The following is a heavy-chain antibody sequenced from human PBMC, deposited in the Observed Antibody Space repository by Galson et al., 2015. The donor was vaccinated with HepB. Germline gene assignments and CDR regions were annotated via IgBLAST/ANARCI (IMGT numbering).Heavy chain of an antibody. D-gene: IGHD1-1*01. CDR1: GYTFTSYA. V-gene: IGHV1-3*01. Sequence: VKVSCKASGYTFTSYAMHWVRQAPGQRLEWMGWINAGNGNTKYSQKFQGRVTITRDTSASTAYMELNSLRSEDTAVYYCARGVYNSYYFDYWGQGTLVTVSS. CDR2: INAGNGNT. J-gene: IGHJ4*02. CDR3: ARGVYNSYYFDY.